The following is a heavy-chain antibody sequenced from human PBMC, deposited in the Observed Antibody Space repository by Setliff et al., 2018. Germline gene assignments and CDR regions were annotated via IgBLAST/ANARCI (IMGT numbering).Heavy chain of an antibody. J-gene: IGHJ5*02. CDR2: INSGGSLI. D-gene: IGHD3-10*01. V-gene: IGHV3-48*03. CDR3: ARDLIRGAPNWFDP. Sequence: GGSLRLSCEVSGFTFDNHAMHRVRQAPGKGLEWVSYINSGGSLIYYADSVKGRFTISRDNAKSSLYLQMNSLRAEDTAVYYCARDLIRGAPNWFDPWGQGTLVTVSS. CDR1: GFTFDNHA.